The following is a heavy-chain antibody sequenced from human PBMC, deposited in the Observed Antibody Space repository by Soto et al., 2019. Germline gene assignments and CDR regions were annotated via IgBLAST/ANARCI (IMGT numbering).Heavy chain of an antibody. V-gene: IGHV3-23*01. Sequence: EVQLLESGGGLVQPGGSLRLSCAASGFTFSSYAMSWVRQAPGKGLEWVSAISGSGGSTYYADSVKGRFTISRDNSKNTLYLQMNSLRAEDTAVYYCAKPTGTNVNYYYYGMDVWGQWTTVTVSS. CDR2: ISGSGGST. CDR1: GFTFSSYA. CDR3: AKPTGTNVNYYYYGMDV. D-gene: IGHD1-1*01. J-gene: IGHJ6*02.